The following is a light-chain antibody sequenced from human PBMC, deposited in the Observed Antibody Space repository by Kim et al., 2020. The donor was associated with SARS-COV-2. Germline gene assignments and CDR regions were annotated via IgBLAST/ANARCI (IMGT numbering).Light chain of an antibody. CDR1: NIGSKN. V-gene: IGLV3-9*01. Sequence: LGDTATITCGGNNIGSKNVHWYQKKPGQAPVLVIYRDNDRPSVIPERFSGSNSGNTATLTISRAQAGDEADYYCHVWDTDSSTYVFGTGTKVTVL. J-gene: IGLJ1*01. CDR2: RDN. CDR3: HVWDTDSSTYV.